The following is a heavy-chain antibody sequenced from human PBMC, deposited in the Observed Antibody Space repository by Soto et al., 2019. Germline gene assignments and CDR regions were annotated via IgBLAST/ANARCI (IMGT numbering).Heavy chain of an antibody. J-gene: IGHJ4*02. CDR1: GDTFTGYY. Sequence: GASVKVSCKASGDTFTGYYMHCVRQAPGQGLEWMGWINPNSGGTNYAQKFQGWVTMTRDTSISTAYMELSRLRSDDTAVYYCARGLDDSGENYWGQGTLVTVSS. CDR3: ARGLDDSGENY. V-gene: IGHV1-2*04. D-gene: IGHD7-27*01. CDR2: INPNSGGT.